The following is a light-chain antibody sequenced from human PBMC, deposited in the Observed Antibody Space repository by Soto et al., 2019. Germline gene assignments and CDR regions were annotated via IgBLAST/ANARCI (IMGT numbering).Light chain of an antibody. J-gene: IGKJ3*01. Sequence: DIVLPQSPGTLSLSPGEKATLSCRASQRVSSIYLAWYQQKPGQPPRLLISGTSRRATGIPDRFSGSGSGTDFTLTISRLEPEDFAVYYCQQCETSPLFTFGPGTKVDIK. CDR1: QRVSSIY. CDR3: QQCETSPLFT. V-gene: IGKV3-20*01. CDR2: GTS.